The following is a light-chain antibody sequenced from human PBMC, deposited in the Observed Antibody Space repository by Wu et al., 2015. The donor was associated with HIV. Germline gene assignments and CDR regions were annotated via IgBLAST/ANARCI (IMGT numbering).Light chain of an antibody. V-gene: IGKV3D-20*02. J-gene: IGKJ4*01. CDR1: QSISSGY. CDR3: QQRRNWPLT. Sequence: EIVLTQSPGTLSLSPGERATLSCRASQSISSGYLHWYQQKPGQAPRLLIYGASSRATGIPDRFSGSGSGTDFTLTISSLEPEDFAVYYCQQRRNWPLTFGGGTKVEIK. CDR2: GAS.